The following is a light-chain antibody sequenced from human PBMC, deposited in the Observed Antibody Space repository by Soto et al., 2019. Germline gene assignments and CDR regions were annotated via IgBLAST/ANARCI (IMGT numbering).Light chain of an antibody. Sequence: DIQMTQSPSTLSASVGDRVTITCRASDSISSWLAWYQQKPGKAPKLLIYKASNLASGVPSRFSGSGSGTDFTLTISSLQPDDSATYYCQQYMWTFGQGTKVDIK. CDR2: KAS. CDR3: QQYMWT. V-gene: IGKV1-5*03. CDR1: DSISSW. J-gene: IGKJ1*01.